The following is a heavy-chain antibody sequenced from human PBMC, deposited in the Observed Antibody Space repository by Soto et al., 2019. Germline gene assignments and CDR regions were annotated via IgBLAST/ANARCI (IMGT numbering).Heavy chain of an antibody. CDR2: INPSGGST. CDR3: ARVVGYCSSTSCHQNFDY. D-gene: IGHD2-2*01. Sequence: ASVKVSCKASGYTFTSYYMHWVRQATGQGLEWMGIINPSGGSTSYAQKFQGRVTMTRDTSTSTVYRELSSLRSEDTAVYCCARVVGYCSSTSCHQNFDYWGQGTLVTVSS. V-gene: IGHV1-46*01. CDR1: GYTFTSYY. J-gene: IGHJ4*02.